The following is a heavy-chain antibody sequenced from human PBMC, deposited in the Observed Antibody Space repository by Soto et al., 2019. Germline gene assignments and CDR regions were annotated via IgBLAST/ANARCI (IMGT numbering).Heavy chain of an antibody. V-gene: IGHV4-34*01. Sequence: SETLSLTCAVYGASLSDNYCNWLRQPPGKGLEWIGEINHSGNTNYNPSLRSRATISIDTSKNQLSLNLRSVSAADTAVYYCARGRGGFDAWGQGTPVTVSS. CDR1: GASLSDNY. CDR3: ARGRGGFDA. CDR2: INHSGNT. J-gene: IGHJ5*02.